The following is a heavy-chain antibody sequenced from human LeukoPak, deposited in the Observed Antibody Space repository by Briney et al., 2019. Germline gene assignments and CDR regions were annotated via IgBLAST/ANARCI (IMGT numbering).Heavy chain of an antibody. CDR2: IRHDGSNK. Sequence: GGSLRLSCAASGFTFSGYAMHWVRQAPGKGLEWVAVIRHDGSNKYYADSVKGRFTISRDNAKNSLYLQMNSLRAEDTAVYYCARAHYYDSSGLDFWGQGTLVTVSS. J-gene: IGHJ4*02. CDR3: ARAHYYDSSGLDF. V-gene: IGHV3-30*04. D-gene: IGHD3-22*01. CDR1: GFTFSGYA.